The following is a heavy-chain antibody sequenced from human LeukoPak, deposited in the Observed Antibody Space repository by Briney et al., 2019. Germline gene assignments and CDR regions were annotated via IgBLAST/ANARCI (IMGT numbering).Heavy chain of an antibody. CDR3: ARDRMRRVYSSSWTETDY. Sequence: SETLSLTCAVYGGSFSGYYWSWIRQPPGKGLEWIGESNHRGSTNYNPSLKSRVTISVDTSKNQFSLKLSSVTAADTAVYYCARDRMRRVYSSSWTETDYWGQGTLVTVSS. CDR1: GGSFSGYY. V-gene: IGHV4-34*01. D-gene: IGHD6-13*01. J-gene: IGHJ4*02. CDR2: SNHRGST.